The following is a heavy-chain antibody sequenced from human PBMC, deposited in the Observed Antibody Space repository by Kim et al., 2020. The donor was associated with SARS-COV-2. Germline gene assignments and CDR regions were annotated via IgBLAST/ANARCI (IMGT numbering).Heavy chain of an antibody. V-gene: IGHV3-30-3*01. CDR3: ARDHLRGYYYDSSGYYLTQRGYFDL. CDR1: GFTFSSYA. J-gene: IGHJ2*01. CDR2: ISYDGSNK. D-gene: IGHD3-22*01. Sequence: GGSLRLSCAASGFTFSSYAMHWVRQAPGKGLEWVAVISYDGSNKYYADSVKGRFTISRDNSKNTLYLQMNSLRAEDTAVYYCARDHLRGYYYDSSGYYLTQRGYFDLWGRGTLVTVSS.